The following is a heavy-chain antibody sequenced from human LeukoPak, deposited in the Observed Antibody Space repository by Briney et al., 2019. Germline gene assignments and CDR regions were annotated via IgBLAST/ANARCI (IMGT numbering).Heavy chain of an antibody. V-gene: IGHV3-23*01. CDR3: AKGSSYSSGYYFDC. J-gene: IGHJ4*02. CDR1: GFTFSTYA. D-gene: IGHD6-19*01. CDR2: VRGSGADT. Sequence: GGSLRLSCAASGFTFSTYAMTWVREAPGTGLEWVSAVRGSGADTYYADSVRGRFTISRDNSKDTLYLQMNSLRADDTAIYYCAKGSSYSSGYYFDCWGQGTLVTVSS.